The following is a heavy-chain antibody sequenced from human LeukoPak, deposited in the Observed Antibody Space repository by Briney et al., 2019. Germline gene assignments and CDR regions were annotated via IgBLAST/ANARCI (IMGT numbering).Heavy chain of an antibody. Sequence: GGSLRLSCAASGFTFINAWMAWVRQAPGKGLEWVGRIKAKAHGGTIEYAAPVKGRFTISRDDSKSIAYLQMNSLKTEDTAVYYCTRLLYSGSYLRHEAPEEYYLDYWGQGTLVTVSS. CDR3: TRLLYSGSYLRHEAPEEYYLDY. CDR1: GFTFINAW. CDR2: IKAKAHGGTI. D-gene: IGHD1-26*01. J-gene: IGHJ4*02. V-gene: IGHV3-15*01.